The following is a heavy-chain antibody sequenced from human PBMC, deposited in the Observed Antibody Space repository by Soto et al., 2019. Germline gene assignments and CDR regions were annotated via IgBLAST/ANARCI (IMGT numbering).Heavy chain of an antibody. CDR2: MFYGVST. D-gene: IGHD3-3*02. J-gene: IGHJ4*02. V-gene: IGHV4-39*01. CDR1: GSSINSSGYY. CDR3: ARLPSRHLVDY. Sequence: GTLSLTCTVSGSSINSSGYYGGWIRQPPGKGLEWIGSMFYGVSTYYNPSLKSRVTVSVDTSKNQLSLNLRSVTAADTAVYYCARLPSRHLVDYWGQGTLVTVSS.